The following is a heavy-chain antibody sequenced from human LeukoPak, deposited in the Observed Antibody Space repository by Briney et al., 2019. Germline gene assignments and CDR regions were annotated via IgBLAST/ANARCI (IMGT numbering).Heavy chain of an antibody. CDR2: IYYGGST. D-gene: IGHD2-21*01. V-gene: IGHV4-59*01. CDR3: VRDDSGMDV. CDR1: DGSISSYY. J-gene: IGHJ6*02. Sequence: PSETLSLTCTVSDGSISSYYWSWIRQPPGKGLKWIGYIYYGGSTNYNPSLKSRVTISVDTSKNQFSLELSSVTAADAAVYYCVRDDSGMDVWGQGTTVTVSS.